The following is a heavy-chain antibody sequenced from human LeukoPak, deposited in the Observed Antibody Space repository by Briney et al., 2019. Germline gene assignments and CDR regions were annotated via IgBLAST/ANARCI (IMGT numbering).Heavy chain of an antibody. CDR2: INHSGST. D-gene: IGHD3-3*01. Sequence: SATLSLTCTVSGGSINNYYWSWIPQPPGKGLEWIGEINHSGSTNYNPSLKSRVTISVDTSKNQFSLKLSSVTAADTAVYYCARPRDFWSGYYKTQGGAFDIWGQGTMVTVSS. CDR1: GGSINNYY. J-gene: IGHJ3*02. V-gene: IGHV4-34*01. CDR3: ARPRDFWSGYYKTQGGAFDI.